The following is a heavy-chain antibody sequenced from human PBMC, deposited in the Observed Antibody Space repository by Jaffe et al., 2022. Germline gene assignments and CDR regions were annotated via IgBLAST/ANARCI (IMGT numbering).Heavy chain of an antibody. Sequence: QVQLQESGPGLVKPSETLSLTCAVSGYSISSGYYWGWIRQPPGKGLEWIGSIYHSGSTYYNPSLKSRVTISVDTSKNQFSLKLSSVTAADTAVYYCARLNIVVVVFDPWGQGTLVTVSS. V-gene: IGHV4-38-2*01. J-gene: IGHJ5*02. CDR2: IYHSGST. D-gene: IGHD2-15*01. CDR1: GYSISSGYY. CDR3: ARLNIVVVVFDP.